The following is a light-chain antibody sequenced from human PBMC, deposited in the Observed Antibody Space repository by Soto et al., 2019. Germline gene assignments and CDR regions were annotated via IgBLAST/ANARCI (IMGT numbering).Light chain of an antibody. CDR3: CSYAGSSTWV. CDR1: SSDVGSYNL. J-gene: IGLJ3*02. CDR2: EGS. Sequence: QSVLTQPASVSGSPGQSITISCTGTSSDVGSYNLVSWYQRHPGKAPKLMIYEGSKRPSGVSNRFSGSKSGNTASLTISGLQAEDEADYHCCSYAGSSTWVFGGGTKLTVL. V-gene: IGLV2-23*01.